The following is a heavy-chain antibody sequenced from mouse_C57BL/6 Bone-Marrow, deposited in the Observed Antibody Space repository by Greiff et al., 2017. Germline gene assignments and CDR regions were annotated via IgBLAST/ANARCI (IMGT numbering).Heavy chain of an antibody. CDR3: TGDGYYWYFDV. J-gene: IGHJ1*03. V-gene: IGHV6-3*01. CDR1: GFTFSNYC. Sequence: EVKLMESGGGLVQPGGSMTLSCVASGFTFSNYCMNWVRQSPEKGLEWVAQIRLKSDNYATHYAESVKGRFTISRDVTKSIVYLQMNNVSAEDTGIYYCTGDGYYWYFDVWGKGTTVTVSS. D-gene: IGHD2-3*01. CDR2: IRLKSDNYAT.